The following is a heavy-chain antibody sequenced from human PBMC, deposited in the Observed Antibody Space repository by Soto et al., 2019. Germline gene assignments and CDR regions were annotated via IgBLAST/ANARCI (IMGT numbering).Heavy chain of an antibody. V-gene: IGHV1-2*04. CDR3: ARARYCTNGVCRDAFDI. J-gene: IGHJ3*02. CDR2: INPNSGGT. CDR1: GYTFTGHY. Sequence: ASVKVSCKASGYTFTGHYMHWVRQAPGQGLEWMGWINPNSGGTNYAQKFQGWVTMTRDTSISTAYLELSRLRSDDTAVYYCARARYCTNGVCRDAFDISGQGTMVTVSS. D-gene: IGHD2-8*01.